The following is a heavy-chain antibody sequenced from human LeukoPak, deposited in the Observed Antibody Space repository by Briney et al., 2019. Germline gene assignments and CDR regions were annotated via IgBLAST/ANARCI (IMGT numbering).Heavy chain of an antibody. V-gene: IGHV3-48*01. CDR2: ISPASSTL. CDR1: GYTFSDDS. CDR3: ARDPYYSNHLDF. J-gene: IGHJ4*02. Sequence: GGSLRLSCVTSGYTFSDDSMNWVRQAPGSGLEWIAYISPASSTLRYADSVKGRFTISRDNAMKSLYLQMKSLRAEDTAVYYCARDPYYSNHLDFLGQGTLVTVSS. D-gene: IGHD4-11*01.